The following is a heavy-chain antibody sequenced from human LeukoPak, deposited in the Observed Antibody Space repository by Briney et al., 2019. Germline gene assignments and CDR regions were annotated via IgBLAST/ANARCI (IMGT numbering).Heavy chain of an antibody. V-gene: IGHV3-30-3*01. CDR2: ISYDGSNK. CDR3: AKDWGQVPASISGH. CDR1: GSTFSSYA. J-gene: IGHJ1*01. Sequence: QPGGSLRLSCAASGSTFSSYAMHWVRQAPGKGLEWVAVISYDGSNKYYADSVKGRFTISRDNSKNTLYLQMNGLRAEDTAVYYCAKDWGQVPASISGHWGQGTLVTVSS. D-gene: IGHD2-2*01.